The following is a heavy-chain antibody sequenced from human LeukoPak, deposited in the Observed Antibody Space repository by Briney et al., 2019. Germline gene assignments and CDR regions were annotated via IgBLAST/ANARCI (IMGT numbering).Heavy chain of an antibody. J-gene: IGHJ4*02. D-gene: IGHD3-22*01. CDR2: ISRSGGST. V-gene: IGHV3-23*01. CDR1: GFTFSSYA. Sequence: GGSLTLSCAASGFTFSSYAMSWVRQAPGKGLEWVSAISRSGGSTYYADSVKGRFTISRDNSKNTLYLEMNSLRPEDTALYYRAKIGTHAYYYDSSGLYYFESWGQGKLVTVSP. CDR3: AKIGTHAYYYDSSGLYYFES.